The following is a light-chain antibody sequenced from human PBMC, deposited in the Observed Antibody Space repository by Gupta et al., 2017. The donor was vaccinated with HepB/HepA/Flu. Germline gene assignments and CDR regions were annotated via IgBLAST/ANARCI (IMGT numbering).Light chain of an antibody. CDR1: NIGTKS. CDR2: EDT. J-gene: IGLJ2*01. V-gene: IGLV3-21*03. Sequence: SYILTQPPSVSVAPGRTARLTWGGNNIGTKSVHWYQQRPGQAPLVVIYEDTNRPSGIPERISGSNSGNTATLTISRVEAGDEADYYFQVWDTRTDHPVVFGGGTKLTV. CDR3: QVWDTRTDHPVV.